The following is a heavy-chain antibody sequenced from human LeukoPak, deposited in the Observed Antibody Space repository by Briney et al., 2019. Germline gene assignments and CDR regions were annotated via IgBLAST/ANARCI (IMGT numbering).Heavy chain of an antibody. D-gene: IGHD1-1*01. CDR1: GLPFIEYS. J-gene: IGHJ4*02. CDR2: IGIDSGNK. CDR3: ARDHNCTFDN. Sequence: GSLRLSCTASGLPFIEYSMNWVRQVPGKGLEWISYIGIDSGNKKYADSVRGRFTISANKAKNSLYLQMNSLRVEDTAVYYCARDHNCTFDNWGQGTLVSVAS. V-gene: IGHV3-48*01.